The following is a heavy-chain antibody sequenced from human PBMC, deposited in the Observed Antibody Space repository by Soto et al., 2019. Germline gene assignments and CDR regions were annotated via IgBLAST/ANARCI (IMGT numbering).Heavy chain of an antibody. D-gene: IGHD5-18*01. CDR2: INHSGST. J-gene: IGHJ4*02. Sequence: PSETLSLTCAVYGGSFSGYYWGWIRQPPGKGLEWIGEINHSGSTNYNPSLKSRVTISVDTSKNQFSLKLSSVTAADTAVYYCARGTAMRTLRGGRHFDYWGQGTLVTVSS. CDR1: GGSFSGYY. CDR3: ARGTAMRTLRGGRHFDY. V-gene: IGHV4-34*01.